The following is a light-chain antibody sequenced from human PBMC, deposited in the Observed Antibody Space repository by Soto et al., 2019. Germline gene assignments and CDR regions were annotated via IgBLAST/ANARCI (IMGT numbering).Light chain of an antibody. V-gene: IGLV2-23*01. CDR2: AGT. Sequence: QSVLPQPASVSGSPGQSITISCTGTSSDVGSYNFVSWYQQYPGKVPKLMIYAGTKRPSGVSSRFSGSKSGNTASLTISGLQAEDEADYYCFSYAGSTYVFGTGTQLTVL. CDR3: FSYAGSTYV. CDR1: SSDVGSYNF. J-gene: IGLJ1*01.